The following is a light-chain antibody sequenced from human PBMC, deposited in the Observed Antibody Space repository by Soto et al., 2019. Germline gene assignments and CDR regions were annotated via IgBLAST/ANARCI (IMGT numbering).Light chain of an antibody. J-gene: IGLJ1*01. CDR1: SSNIGSTYD. V-gene: IGLV1-40*01. CDR3: QSYDDSLSVHYV. Sequence: QSVLTQPPSESGAPGQRVTISGAGSSSNIGSTYDVQWYQQLPGTAPKLLIHGNTNRPSGVPDRFSGSKSGTSASLAITGLQAYDEADYYCQSYDDSLSVHYVFGTGTKLTVL. CDR2: GNT.